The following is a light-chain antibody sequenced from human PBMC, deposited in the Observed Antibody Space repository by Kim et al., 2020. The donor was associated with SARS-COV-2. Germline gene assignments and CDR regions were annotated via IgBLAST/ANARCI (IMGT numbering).Light chain of an antibody. CDR3: QQYNNWPLT. J-gene: IGKJ4*01. Sequence: EIVMTQSPATLSVSPGERGTLSCRASQSVSSNLAWYQQKPGQAPRLLIYGASTRATGIPARFSGSGSGTEFTLTISSLQSEDFVVYYCQQYNNWPLTFGGGTKVDIK. CDR1: QSVSSN. CDR2: GAS. V-gene: IGKV3-15*01.